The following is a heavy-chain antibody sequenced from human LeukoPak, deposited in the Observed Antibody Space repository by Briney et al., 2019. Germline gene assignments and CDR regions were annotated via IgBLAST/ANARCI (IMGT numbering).Heavy chain of an antibody. D-gene: IGHD2-15*01. V-gene: IGHV1-69*04. CDR2: IIPILGIA. J-gene: IGHJ4*02. CDR1: GGTFSIYA. Sequence: GASVKVSCKASGGTFSIYAISWVRQAPGQGLEWMGRIIPILGIANYAQKFQGRVTITADKSTSTAYMELSSPRSEDTAVYYCAREPVVVVAAPDYWGQGTLVTVSS. CDR3: AREPVVVVAAPDY.